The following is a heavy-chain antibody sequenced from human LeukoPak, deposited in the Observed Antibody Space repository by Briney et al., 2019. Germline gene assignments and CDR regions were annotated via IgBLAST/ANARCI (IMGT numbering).Heavy chain of an antibody. D-gene: IGHD2-2*01. Sequence: GGSLRLSCAASGFTFSSHGMHWVRQAPGKRLEWVAVISYDGSNKYYADSVKGRFTISRDNSKNTLYLQMNSLRAEDTAVYYCAKTPICGSTSCYLGYFDYWGQGTLVTVSS. V-gene: IGHV3-30*18. CDR2: ISYDGSNK. CDR3: AKTPICGSTSCYLGYFDY. CDR1: GFTFSSHG. J-gene: IGHJ4*02.